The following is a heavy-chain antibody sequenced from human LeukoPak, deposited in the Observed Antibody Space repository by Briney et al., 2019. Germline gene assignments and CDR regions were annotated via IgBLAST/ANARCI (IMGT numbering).Heavy chain of an antibody. J-gene: IGHJ3*02. CDR1: GFTFSSYA. D-gene: IGHD3-22*01. CDR2: ISGSGGST. V-gene: IGHV3-23*01. Sequence: GGSLRLSCAASGFTFSSYAMSWVRQAPGKGLEWVSAISGSGGSTYYADSVKGRFTISRDNSKNTLYLQMNSLRAEDTAVYYCAAWLAPNYYDSSGYYPDAFDIWGQGTIVTVSS. CDR3: AAWLAPNYYDSSGYYPDAFDI.